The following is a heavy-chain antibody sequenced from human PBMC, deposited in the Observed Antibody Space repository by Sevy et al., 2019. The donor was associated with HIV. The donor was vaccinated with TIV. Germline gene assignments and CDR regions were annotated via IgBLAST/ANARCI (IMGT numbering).Heavy chain of an antibody. Sequence: GESLKISCKGSGYSFTSYWIGWVRQMPGKGLEWMGIIYPGDSDTRYSPSFQGQVTISADKSISTAYLQWSSLKASDTAMYYCARRGYSGSSFAYREMRYNAFDIWGQGTMVTASS. J-gene: IGHJ3*02. D-gene: IGHD1-26*01. CDR2: IYPGDSDT. CDR1: GYSFTSYW. CDR3: ARRGYSGSSFAYREMRYNAFDI. V-gene: IGHV5-51*01.